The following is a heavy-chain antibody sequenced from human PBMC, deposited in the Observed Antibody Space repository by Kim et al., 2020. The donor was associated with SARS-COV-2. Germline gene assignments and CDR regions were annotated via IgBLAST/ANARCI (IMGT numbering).Heavy chain of an antibody. Sequence: SETLSLTCAVSGGSISSSNWWSWVRQPPGKGLEWIGEIYHSGSTNYNPSLKSRVTISVDKSKNQFSLKLSSVTAADTAVYYCASCARLTIFSDWFFPAFDIWGQGTMVTVSS. CDR1: GGSISSSNW. CDR3: ASCARLTIFSDWFFPAFDI. V-gene: IGHV4-4*02. CDR2: IYHSGST. J-gene: IGHJ3*02. D-gene: IGHD3-9*01.